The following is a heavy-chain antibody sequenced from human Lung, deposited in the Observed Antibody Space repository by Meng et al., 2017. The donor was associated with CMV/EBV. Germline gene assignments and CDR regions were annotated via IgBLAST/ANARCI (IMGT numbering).Heavy chain of an antibody. Sequence: SVXVSXXASGYTFTSYDINWVRQATGQGLEWMGWMNPNSGNTGYAQKFQGRVTMTRNTSISTAYMELSSLRSEDTAVYYCARGLWSGIKGWFDPWGQGTLVTVSS. CDR2: MNPNSGNT. CDR3: ARGLWSGIKGWFDP. J-gene: IGHJ5*02. V-gene: IGHV1-8*01. D-gene: IGHD3-3*01. CDR1: GYTFTSYD.